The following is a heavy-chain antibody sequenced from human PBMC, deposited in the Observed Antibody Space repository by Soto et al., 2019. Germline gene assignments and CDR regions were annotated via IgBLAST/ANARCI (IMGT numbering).Heavy chain of an antibody. J-gene: IGHJ6*02. CDR1: GDSVSSNSAA. V-gene: IGHV6-1*01. D-gene: IGHD6-13*01. CDR3: ARDSKQQLGERSSYYYYGMDV. Sequence: SQTLSLTCAISGDSVSSNSAAWNWIRQSPSRGLEWLGRTYYRSKWYNDYEVSVKSRITINPDTSKNQLSLQLNSVTPKDTAVVYCARDSKQQLGERSSYYYYGMDVWGQGTTVTVSS. CDR2: TYYRSKWYN.